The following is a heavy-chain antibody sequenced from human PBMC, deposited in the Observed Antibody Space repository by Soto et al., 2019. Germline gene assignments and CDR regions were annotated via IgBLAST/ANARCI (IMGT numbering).Heavy chain of an antibody. CDR3: ARTHYDGSSYYYLDS. D-gene: IGHD3-22*01. CDR2: ISGSGFTI. J-gene: IGHJ4*02. CDR1: GFTFSSYE. Sequence: GGSLRLSCAASGFTFSSYEMNWVRQAPGKGLEWVSYISGSGFTIYYADSVKGRFTISRDNAKNSLYLQMNSLRVEGTAVYYCARTHYDGSSYYYLDSWGQGTLVTVSS. V-gene: IGHV3-48*03.